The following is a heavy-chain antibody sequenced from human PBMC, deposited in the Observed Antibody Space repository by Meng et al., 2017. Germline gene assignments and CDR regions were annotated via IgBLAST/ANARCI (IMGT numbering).Heavy chain of an antibody. CDR2: IYYSGST. J-gene: IGHJ5*02. V-gene: IGHV4-39*07. CDR1: GGSISSSSYY. D-gene: IGHD2-15*01. CDR3: ARGRVVNWFDP. Sequence: QWQLQESGPGLVTPSETLSLTCTVSGGSISSSSYYWGWIRQPPGKGLEWIGSIYYSGSTYYNPSLKSRVTISVDTSKNQFSLKLSSVTAADTAVYYCARGRVVNWFDPWGQGTLVTVSS.